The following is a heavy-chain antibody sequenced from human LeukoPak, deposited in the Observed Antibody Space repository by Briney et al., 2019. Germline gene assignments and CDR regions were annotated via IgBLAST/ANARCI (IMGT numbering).Heavy chain of an antibody. V-gene: IGHV1-46*01. CDR1: GYSFSTYY. CDR3: ARTRGYYFDY. Sequence: ASVKVSCKASGYSFSTYYMHWVRQAPGQGLEWKTMINPSGGSTTYAQNFQDRVTVTRDMSTSTVYMELSSLTSEHTDVYYCARTRGYYFDYWGQGTLVTVSS. J-gene: IGHJ4*02. CDR2: INPSGGST.